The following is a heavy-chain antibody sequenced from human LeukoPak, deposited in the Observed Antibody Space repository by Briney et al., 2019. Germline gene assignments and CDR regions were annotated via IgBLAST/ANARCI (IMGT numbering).Heavy chain of an antibody. CDR1: GFTFSNAW. CDR3: TTDLEYKTSYFDY. Sequence: GGSLRLSCAASGFTFSNAWMRWGRYAPGKGLEWVGRIKSKTDGGTTDYAAPVKGRFTMSRDDSKNTLYLQMNSLKTEDTAVYYCTTDLEYKTSYFDYWGQGTLVTVSS. V-gene: IGHV3-15*01. J-gene: IGHJ4*02. D-gene: IGHD2/OR15-2a*01. CDR2: IKSKTDGGTT.